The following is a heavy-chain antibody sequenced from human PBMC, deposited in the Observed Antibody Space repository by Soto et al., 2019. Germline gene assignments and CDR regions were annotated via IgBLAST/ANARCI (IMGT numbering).Heavy chain of an antibody. CDR2: MNPNSGNT. V-gene: IGHV1-8*02. J-gene: IGHJ4*02. Sequence: ASGKVSCKASGYTFTGYYMHWVRQATGQGLEWMGWMNPNSGNTGYAQKFQGRVTMTRNTSISTAYMELSSLRSEDTAVYYCARLEYSGYDGNFVDYWGQGTLVTVSS. CDR3: ARLEYSGYDGNFVDY. CDR1: GYTFTGYY. D-gene: IGHD5-12*01.